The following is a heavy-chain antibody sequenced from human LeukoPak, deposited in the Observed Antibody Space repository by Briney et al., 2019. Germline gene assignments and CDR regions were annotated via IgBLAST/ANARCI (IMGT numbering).Heavy chain of an antibody. CDR2: ISYDGSNK. J-gene: IGHJ4*02. D-gene: IGHD6-19*01. CDR3: AKDLAGEGS. Sequence: HPGGSLRLSCAASGFTFSHYAMHWVRQAPGKGLEWVAVISYDGSNKYYADSVKGRFTISRDNSKNTLYLQMNSLRAEDTAVYYCAKDLAGEGSWGQGTLVTVSS. V-gene: IGHV3-30*04. CDR1: GFTFSHYA.